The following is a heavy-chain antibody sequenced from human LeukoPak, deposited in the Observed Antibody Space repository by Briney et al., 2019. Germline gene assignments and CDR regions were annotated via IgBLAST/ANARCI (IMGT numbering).Heavy chain of an antibody. J-gene: IGHJ3*02. CDR2: IKQDGGEK. CDR1: GFPFSNYW. D-gene: IGHD1-7*01. Sequence: GGSLRLSCAASGFPFSNYWMSWVRQAPGKGLEWVANIKQDGGEKYYVDSVKGRFTTSRDNGKNSLYLQMNSLRAEDTAVYYCARGNWNYPDAFDIWGQGTMVTVSS. V-gene: IGHV3-7*01. CDR3: ARGNWNYPDAFDI.